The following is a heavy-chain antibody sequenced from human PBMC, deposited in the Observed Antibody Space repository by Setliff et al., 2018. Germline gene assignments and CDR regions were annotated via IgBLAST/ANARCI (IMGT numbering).Heavy chain of an antibody. CDR1: GFAFRSHA. CDR3: ARRGGTSGARAFDI. Sequence: GGSLRLSCVASGFAFRSHAMSWVRQTPGKGLEWLATVTDTADRTYYPDSVKGRFTISRDNSKNTLYLQMNSLRAEDTALYYCARRGGTSGARAFDIWGQGTVVTVSS. J-gene: IGHJ3*02. V-gene: IGHV3-23*01. CDR2: VTDTADRT. D-gene: IGHD1-26*01.